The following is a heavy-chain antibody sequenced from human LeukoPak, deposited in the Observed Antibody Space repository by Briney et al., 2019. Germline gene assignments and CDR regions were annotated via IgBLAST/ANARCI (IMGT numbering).Heavy chain of an antibody. CDR3: ARRRKLNWFDP. Sequence: SCKASGGTFSSYAMHWVRQAPGKGLEWVAVISYDGSNKYYADSVKGRFTISRDNSKNTLYLQMNSLRSEDTAVYYCARRRKLNWFDPWGQGTLVTVSS. CDR2: ISYDGSNK. D-gene: IGHD1-14*01. V-gene: IGHV3-30-3*01. J-gene: IGHJ5*02. CDR1: GGTFSSYA.